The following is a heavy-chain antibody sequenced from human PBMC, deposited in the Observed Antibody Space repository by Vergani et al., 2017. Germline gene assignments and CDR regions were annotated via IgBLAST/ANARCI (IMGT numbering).Heavy chain of an antibody. D-gene: IGHD5-12*01. J-gene: IGHJ5*01. CDR3: VRARCSGPCFMSNWFDS. CDR2: VSWNSETI. CDR1: GFRFDEYA. V-gene: IGHV3-9*01. Sequence: EEKLVESGGGLVQPGRSLRLSCEASGFRFDEYAMHWVRRVPGKGLEWVSGVSWNSETIRYADSVKGRFTISRDNAKSSLYLQMDSLRGDDTAIYYCVRARCSGPCFMSNWFDSWGQGTLVTVSS.